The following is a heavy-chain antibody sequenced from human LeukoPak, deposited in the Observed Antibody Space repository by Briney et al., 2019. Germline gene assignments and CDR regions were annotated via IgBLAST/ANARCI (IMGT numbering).Heavy chain of an antibody. V-gene: IGHV1-2*02. CDR3: ARALDRSSSWSPCFAY. CDR1: GYTFTGYY. J-gene: IGHJ4*02. Sequence: ASVKVSCKASGYTFTGYYMHWVRQAPGQGLEWMGWINPNSGGTNYAQEFQGRVTMTRDTSISTAYMELSRLRSDDTAVYYCARALDRSSSWSPCFAYWGQGTLVTVSS. CDR2: INPNSGGT. D-gene: IGHD6-13*01.